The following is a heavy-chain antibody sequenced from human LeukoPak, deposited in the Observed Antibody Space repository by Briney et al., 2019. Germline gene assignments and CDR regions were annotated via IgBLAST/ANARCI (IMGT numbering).Heavy chain of an antibody. CDR2: INHSGST. J-gene: IGHJ4*02. V-gene: IGHV4-34*01. Sequence: SETLSLTCAVYGGSSSGYYWSWIRQPPGKGLEWIGEINHSGSTNYNPSLKSRVTISVDTSKNQFSLKLRSVTAADTAVYYCARVMATTSDYWGQGTLVTVSS. CDR1: GGSSSGYY. D-gene: IGHD5-24*01. CDR3: ARVMATTSDY.